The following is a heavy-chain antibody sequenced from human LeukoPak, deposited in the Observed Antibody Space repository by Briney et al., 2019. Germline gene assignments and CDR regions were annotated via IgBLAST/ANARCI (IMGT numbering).Heavy chain of an antibody. Sequence: GGSLRLSCAASGLTFSDYAMSWVRQAPGKGLEWVSAMSSGGSYIYYADSVKGRFTISRDDSKNTLYLQVNSLRAEDTAVYYCAKGQYASGWNSGNYWGQGTLVTVSS. D-gene: IGHD1/OR15-1a*01. CDR3: AKGQYASGWNSGNY. CDR1: GLTFSDYA. CDR2: MSSGGSYI. J-gene: IGHJ4*02. V-gene: IGHV3-23*01.